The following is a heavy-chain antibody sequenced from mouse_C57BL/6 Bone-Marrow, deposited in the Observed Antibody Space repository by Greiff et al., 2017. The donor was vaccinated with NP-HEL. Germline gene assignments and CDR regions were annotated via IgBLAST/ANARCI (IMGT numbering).Heavy chain of an antibody. J-gene: IGHJ1*03. CDR1: GYTFTSYW. V-gene: IGHV1-72*01. D-gene: IGHD1-1*01. CDR3: AREELGPTVVDWYFDV. Sequence: VQLQQPGAELVKPGASVKLSCKASGYTFTSYWMHWVKQRPGRGLEWIGRIDPNSGGTKYNEKFKSKATLTVDKPSSTAYMQLSSRTSEDSAVYYCAREELGPTVVDWYFDVWGTGTTVTVSS. CDR2: IDPNSGGT.